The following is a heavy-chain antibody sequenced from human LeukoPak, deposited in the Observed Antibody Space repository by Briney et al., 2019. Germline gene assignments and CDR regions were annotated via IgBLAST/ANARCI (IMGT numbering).Heavy chain of an antibody. Sequence: PGGPLRLSCAASGFTFSNYGMHWVRQAPGKGLEWVAVIWYDGSNKYYADSVKGRFIISRDNSKNTLYLQMNSLRAEDTALYYCTRVPPGGYSYGYGVYWGQGTLVTVSS. J-gene: IGHJ4*02. CDR1: GFTFSNYG. V-gene: IGHV3-33*01. CDR3: TRVPPGGYSYGYGVY. CDR2: IWYDGSNK. D-gene: IGHD5-18*01.